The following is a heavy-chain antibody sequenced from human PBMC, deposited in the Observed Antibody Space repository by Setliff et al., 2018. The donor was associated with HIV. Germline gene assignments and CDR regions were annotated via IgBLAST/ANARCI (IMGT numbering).Heavy chain of an antibody. V-gene: IGHV1-69*05. D-gene: IGHD3-16*01. Sequence: SVKVSCKTSGDTLSIHPISWVRQAPGRGLDWMGGIIPAFGTANYAQKFQDRVTITTDESTTTVFMELTGLRSEDTAIYYCARPSHVYDDDGPLGYWGQGTLVTVSS. CDR1: GDTLSIHP. J-gene: IGHJ4*02. CDR2: IIPAFGTA. CDR3: ARPSHVYDDDGPLGY.